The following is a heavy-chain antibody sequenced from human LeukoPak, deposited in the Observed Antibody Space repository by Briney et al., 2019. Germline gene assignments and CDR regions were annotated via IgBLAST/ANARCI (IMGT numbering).Heavy chain of an antibody. CDR2: IIGSGGIT. CDR1: GFTFSNYV. D-gene: IGHD3-9*01. CDR3: AKGGLYRCVAAGYPPDW. Sequence: PGGSLRLSCEASGFTFSNYVVSWVRQAPGQGLECVSGIIGSGGITNYADSVKGRFTISRDNSTSTPYLQMKSLRAGDPALFYCAKGGLYRCVAAGYPPDWWGEGTLVIASS. J-gene: IGHJ4*02. V-gene: IGHV3-23*01.